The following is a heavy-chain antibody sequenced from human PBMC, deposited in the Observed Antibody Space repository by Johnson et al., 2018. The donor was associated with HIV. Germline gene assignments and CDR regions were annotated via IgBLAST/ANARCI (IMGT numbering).Heavy chain of an antibody. CDR1: GFTFSSYG. D-gene: IGHD6-13*01. CDR3: AKVGSGYSSSS. Sequence: QVQLVESGGGVVQPGGSLRLSCAASGFTFSSYGMHWVRQAPGKGLEWVAFIRYDGINKYYADSVKGRFTISRDNSKNTLYLQMNSLRAEDTAVYYCAKVGSGYSSSSGGEGTMVTVSS. V-gene: IGHV3-30*02. J-gene: IGHJ3*01. CDR2: IRYDGINK.